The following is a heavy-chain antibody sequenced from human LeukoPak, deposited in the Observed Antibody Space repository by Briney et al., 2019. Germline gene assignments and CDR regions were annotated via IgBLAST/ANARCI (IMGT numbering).Heavy chain of an antibody. CDR2: IYTSGST. V-gene: IGHV4-4*07. CDR1: GGSISSYY. CDR3: ARDFFYSSSWYGLDY. Sequence: SETLSLTCTVSGGSISSYYWSWTRQPAGKGLEWIGRIYTSGSTNYNPSLKSRVTMSVDTSKNQFSLKLSSVTAADTAVYYCARDFFYSSSWYGLDYWGQGTLVTVSS. J-gene: IGHJ4*02. D-gene: IGHD6-13*01.